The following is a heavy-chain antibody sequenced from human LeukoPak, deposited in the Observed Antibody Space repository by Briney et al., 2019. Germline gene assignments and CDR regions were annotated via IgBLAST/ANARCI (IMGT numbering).Heavy chain of an antibody. CDR2: IYGGGSP. J-gene: IGHJ3*02. V-gene: IGHV3-66*01. Sequence: GGSLRLSCAASGFSISDNYMNWVRQAPGKGLEWVSVIYGGGSPYYTDSVKGRFTISRDNSKNTVYLQMNSLRAEDTAVYYCARDSPVSDALDIWGQGTMVTVSS. CDR1: GFSISDNY. CDR3: ARDSPVSDALDI.